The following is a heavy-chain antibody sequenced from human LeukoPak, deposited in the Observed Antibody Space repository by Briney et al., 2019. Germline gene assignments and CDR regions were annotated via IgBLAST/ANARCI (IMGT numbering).Heavy chain of an antibody. D-gene: IGHD3-10*01. Sequence: GGSPRLSCAASGFTFSSYAMSWVRQAPGKGLEWVSAISGSGGSTYYADSVKGRFTISRDNSKNTLYLQMNSLRAEDTAVYYCARTYGSGSMVGFDYWGQGTLVTVSS. CDR3: ARTYGSGSMVGFDY. V-gene: IGHV3-23*01. CDR1: GFTFSSYA. J-gene: IGHJ4*02. CDR2: ISGSGGST.